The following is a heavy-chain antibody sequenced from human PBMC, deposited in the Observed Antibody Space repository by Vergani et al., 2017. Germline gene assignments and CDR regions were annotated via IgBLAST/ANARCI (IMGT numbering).Heavy chain of an antibody. CDR3: ARVAPSNSDVTPPAFDV. V-gene: IGHV1-18*01. Sequence: QVQLVQSGAELKKPGASVSVSCKGSSHTFQTYGISWVRQAPGKGLEWMAWIRPYTGHTIYAQKFQDRVTMTADTSTNTAYMELRSLRSDDTAVYFCARVAPSNSDVTPPAFDVWGQGTMVTVSS. CDR2: IRPYTGHT. D-gene: IGHD1-1*01. J-gene: IGHJ3*01. CDR1: SHTFQTYG.